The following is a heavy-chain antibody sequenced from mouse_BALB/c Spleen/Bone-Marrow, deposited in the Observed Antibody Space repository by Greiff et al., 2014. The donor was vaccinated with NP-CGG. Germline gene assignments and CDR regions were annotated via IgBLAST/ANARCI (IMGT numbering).Heavy chain of an antibody. CDR1: GFNIIYAY. CDR3: ARSPGEVNY. V-gene: IGHV14-3*02. Sequence: VQLQQPGAELVKPGASVKLSCTASGFNIIYAYIHWVKRRPEQGLEWIGRIYPANGNTNYDPKFQGKATITADTSSNTAYLHLNSLKSEDTTVYYCARSPGEVNYWGQGTLVTVSA. CDR2: IYPANGNT. J-gene: IGHJ3*01. D-gene: IGHD1-3*01.